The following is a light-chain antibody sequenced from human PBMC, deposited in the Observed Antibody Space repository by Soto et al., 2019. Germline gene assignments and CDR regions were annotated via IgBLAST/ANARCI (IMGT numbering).Light chain of an antibody. Sequence: DIVMNQSPLSLSVAPGESSSISCRSSQSLFDSEDGNTYLDWYLQKPGQSPQLLIQMVSSRASGVPDRFTGSWAGTYFTLVISGVEADDFEDYYCMQRLVFSCTFGPVTMV. CDR2: MVS. CDR3: MQRLVFSCT. J-gene: IGKJ1*01. CDR1: QSLFDSEDGNTY. V-gene: IGKV2-40*01.